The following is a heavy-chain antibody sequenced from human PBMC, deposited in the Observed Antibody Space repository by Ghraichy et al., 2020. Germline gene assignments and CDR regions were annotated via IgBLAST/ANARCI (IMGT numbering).Heavy chain of an antibody. V-gene: IGHV3-74*01. CDR2: INEDGSVI. Sequence: GGSLRLSCTYSGFTLSRYWMHWVRQAAGQGLEWVSRINEDGSVINYAESVKGRFTISRDNAKNTLYLQMNSLRAGDTAVYYCVRDMYGEDDYWGQGTLVTVSS. D-gene: IGHD4-17*01. CDR3: VRDMYGEDDY. CDR1: GFTLSRYW. J-gene: IGHJ4*02.